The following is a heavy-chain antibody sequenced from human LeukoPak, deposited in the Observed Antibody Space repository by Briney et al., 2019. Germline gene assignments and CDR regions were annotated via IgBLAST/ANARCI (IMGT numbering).Heavy chain of an antibody. V-gene: IGHV1-2*02. CDR2: INPNSGGT. CDR1: GYTFTGYY. D-gene: IGHD2-2*01. J-gene: IGHJ4*02. CDR3: ATVGYCSTSSCPKFDY. Sequence: ASVKVSCKASGYTFTGYYMHWVRQAPGQGLEWMGWINPNSGGTNYAQKFQGRVTMTRDTSISTAYMELSSLRSEDTAVYYCATVGYCSTSSCPKFDYWGQGTLVTVSS.